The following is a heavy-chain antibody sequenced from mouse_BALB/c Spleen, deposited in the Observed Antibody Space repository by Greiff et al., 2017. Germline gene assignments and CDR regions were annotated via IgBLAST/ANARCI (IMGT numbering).Heavy chain of an antibody. J-gene: IGHJ2*01. Sequence: LQQPGSELVRPGASVKLSCKASGYTFTSYWMHWVKQRPGQGLEWIGNIYPGSGSTNYDEKFKSKATLTVDTSSSTAYMQLSSLTSEDSAVYYCTIYYDYYRGQGTTLTVSS. CDR1: GYTFTSYW. CDR3: TIYYDYY. CDR2: IYPGSGST. D-gene: IGHD2-4*01. V-gene: IGHV1S22*01.